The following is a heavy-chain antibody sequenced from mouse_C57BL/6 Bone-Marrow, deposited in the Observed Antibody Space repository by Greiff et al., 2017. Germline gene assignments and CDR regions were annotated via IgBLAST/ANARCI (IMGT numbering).Heavy chain of an antibody. Sequence: EVQGVESGGGLVKPGGSLKLSCAASGFTFSSYAMSWVRQTPEKRLEWVATISDGGSYTYYPDNVKGRFTISRDNAKNNLYLQMSHLKSEDTAMYYCARALLRVGDYWGQGTTLTVSS. V-gene: IGHV5-4*01. CDR1: GFTFSSYA. J-gene: IGHJ2*01. CDR2: ISDGGSYT. D-gene: IGHD1-1*01. CDR3: ARALLRVGDY.